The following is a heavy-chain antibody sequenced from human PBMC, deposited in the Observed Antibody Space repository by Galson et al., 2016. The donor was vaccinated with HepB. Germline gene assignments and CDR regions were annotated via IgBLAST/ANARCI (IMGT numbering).Heavy chain of an antibody. J-gene: IGHJ4*02. Sequence: SETLSLTCAVSGGSVNTETYQWNWVRQPPGKGLEWIGYIYSRGSTDNNPSLNNRVTLSVDTSKNQFSLRLDSVTAADTAVYYCAGVRVIPPRPFDSWGQGTLVTVSS. CDR1: GGSVNTETYQ. D-gene: IGHD6-6*01. V-gene: IGHV4-61*01. CDR3: AGVRVIPPRPFDS. CDR2: IYSRGST.